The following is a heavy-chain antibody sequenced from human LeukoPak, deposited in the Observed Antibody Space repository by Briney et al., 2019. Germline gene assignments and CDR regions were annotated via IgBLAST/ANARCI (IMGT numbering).Heavy chain of an antibody. D-gene: IGHD3-22*01. V-gene: IGHV3-11*04. J-gene: IGHJ4*02. Sequence: GGTLRLSCAASRFTFSDYYMSWIRQAPGKGLEWVSYISSSGSTIYYADSVKGRFTISRDNAKNSLYLQMNSLRAEDTAVYYCAPGGDSSGYSFDYWGQGTLVTVSS. CDR3: APGGDSSGYSFDY. CDR1: RFTFSDYY. CDR2: ISSSGSTI.